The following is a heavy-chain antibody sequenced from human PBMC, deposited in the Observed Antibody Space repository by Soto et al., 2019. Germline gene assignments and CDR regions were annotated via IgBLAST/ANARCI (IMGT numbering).Heavy chain of an antibody. Sequence: ASVKVSCKASGYTFTGYYMHWVRQAPGQGLEWMGWINPNSGGTNYAQKFQGRATMTRDTSISTAYMELSRLRSDDTAVYYCARDRGYSSGAFDIWGQGTMVTVSS. J-gene: IGHJ3*02. CDR1: GYTFTGYY. CDR3: ARDRGYSSGAFDI. CDR2: INPNSGGT. D-gene: IGHD6-19*01. V-gene: IGHV1-2*02.